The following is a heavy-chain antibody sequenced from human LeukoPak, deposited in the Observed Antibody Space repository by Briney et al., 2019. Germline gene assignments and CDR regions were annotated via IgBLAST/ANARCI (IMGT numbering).Heavy chain of an antibody. CDR1: GSSFSSYY. V-gene: IGHV4-59*08. D-gene: IGHD3-3*01. CDR2: IYYSGRT. Sequence: PSETLSLTCTVSGSSFSSYYWRWLRQPPGKGLEWLGYIYYSGRTNYNPSPKSRVTLSVDKSKNHFSLRLTSVTAADTAVYCCARLSAAVHLGAFDLWGQGTMVTVSS. CDR3: ARLSAAVHLGAFDL. J-gene: IGHJ3*01.